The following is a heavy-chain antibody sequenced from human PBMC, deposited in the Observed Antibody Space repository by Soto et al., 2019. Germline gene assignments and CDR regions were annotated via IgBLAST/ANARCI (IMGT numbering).Heavy chain of an antibody. D-gene: IGHD4-4*01. Sequence: GGSLRLSCAASGFTFSSYGMHWVRQAPGKGLEWVAVIWYDGSNKYYADSVKGRFTISRDNSKNTLYLQMNSLRAEDTAVYYCARAKFDSNYVALQYYYYMDVWGKGTTVTVSS. CDR1: GFTFSSYG. CDR2: IWYDGSNK. V-gene: IGHV3-33*01. CDR3: ARAKFDSNYVALQYYYYMDV. J-gene: IGHJ6*03.